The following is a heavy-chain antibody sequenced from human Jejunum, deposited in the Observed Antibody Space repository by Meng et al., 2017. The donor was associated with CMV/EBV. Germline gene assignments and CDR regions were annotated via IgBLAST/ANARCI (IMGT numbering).Heavy chain of an antibody. D-gene: IGHD3-10*01. CDR3: YGSGV. CDR1: GVTFSNYA. Sequence: SLKISCAASGVTFSNYAMTWVRQAPGKGLEWVSAISGSGGRTNYADSVKGRITISRDNAKSTLYLQMNSLRAEDTAVYYCYGSGVWGQGTTVTVSS. V-gene: IGHV3-23*01. J-gene: IGHJ6*02. CDR2: ISGSGGRT.